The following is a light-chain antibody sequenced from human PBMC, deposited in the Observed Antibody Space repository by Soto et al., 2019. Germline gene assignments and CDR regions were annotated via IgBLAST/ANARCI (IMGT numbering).Light chain of an antibody. CDR1: QSVSRS. J-gene: IGKJ5*01. Sequence: TGTRQPPPSLSLSPRQSASLSCRASQSVSRSLAWYQQRPGQAPRLLIYGASVRSPGIPGRISGSGSGTEFTLTISSLQSEDFAVYYCQQYNNWPITFGQGTRLEIK. V-gene: IGKV3-15*01. CDR3: QQYNNWPIT. CDR2: GAS.